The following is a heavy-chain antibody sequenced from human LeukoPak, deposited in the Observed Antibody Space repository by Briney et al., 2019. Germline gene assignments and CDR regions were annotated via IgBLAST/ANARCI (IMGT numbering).Heavy chain of an antibody. D-gene: IGHD6-19*01. V-gene: IGHV3-15*01. Sequence: GSPRLSCRASGFTLSNAWMSWVRQAPGKGLEWVGRIKSKSNRGTTDYTAPVKGRFAISRDDSKNTLYLQMSSLETEDTAVYYCTTEFGSGYYFDYWGQGTLVTVSS. CDR2: IKSKSNRGTT. CDR3: TTEFGSGYYFDY. J-gene: IGHJ4*02. CDR1: GFTLSNAW.